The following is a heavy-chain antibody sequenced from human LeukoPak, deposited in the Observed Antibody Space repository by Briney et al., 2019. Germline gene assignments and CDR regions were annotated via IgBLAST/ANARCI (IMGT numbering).Heavy chain of an antibody. J-gene: IGHJ6*02. CDR1: GFTFTNYW. D-gene: IGHD1-7*01. Sequence: PGGPLRLSCTASGFTFTNYWMTWVRQAPGKGLEWVANIKQDGSEKYYVDSVKGRSTISRDNAKNSMSLQMNSLRADDTALYYCARDMKLELPASSGYFYGMDVWGRGTTVTVSS. CDR2: IKQDGSEK. CDR3: ARDMKLELPASSGYFYGMDV. V-gene: IGHV3-7*01.